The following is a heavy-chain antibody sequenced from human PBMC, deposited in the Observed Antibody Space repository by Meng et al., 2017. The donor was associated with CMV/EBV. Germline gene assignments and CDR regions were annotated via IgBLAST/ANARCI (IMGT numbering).Heavy chain of an antibody. CDR3: AREAFKVLFFPFDP. J-gene: IGHJ5*02. CDR1: GGSISSGSYY. Sequence: QAQPQASGPGLVKPSQPLSFTCPVSGGSISSGSYYWSWIRQPAGKGLEWIGRIYTSGSTNYNPSLKSRVTISVDTSKNQFSLKLSSVTAADTAVYYCAREAFKVLFFPFDPWGQGTLVTVSS. V-gene: IGHV4-61*02. CDR2: IYTSGST. D-gene: IGHD1-1*01.